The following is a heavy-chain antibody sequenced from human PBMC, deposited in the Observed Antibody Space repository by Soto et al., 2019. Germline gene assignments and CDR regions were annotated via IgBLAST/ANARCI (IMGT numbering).Heavy chain of an antibody. CDR2: ISAYNGNT. V-gene: IGHV1-18*01. D-gene: IGHD4-4*01. Sequence: ASVKVSCKASGYTFTSYGISWVRQAPGQGLEWMGWISAYNGNTNYAQKLQGRVTMTTDTSTSTAYMELRSLRSDDTAVYYCAREGSNYNYYYYYMDVWGKGTTVTVAS. CDR1: GYTFTSYG. J-gene: IGHJ6*03. CDR3: AREGSNYNYYYYYMDV.